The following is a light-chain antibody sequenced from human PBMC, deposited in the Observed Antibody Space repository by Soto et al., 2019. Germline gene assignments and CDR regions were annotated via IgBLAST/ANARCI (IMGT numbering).Light chain of an antibody. J-gene: IGKJ1*01. Sequence: DIPMTQSPSTLSASIGDRVTITCRASQSVTKWLAWYQQKAGKAPKLMISDATTLESGVPSRFSGSGSGTEFTLTISSLQPDDFATYYCHQYDSYSPPWTFGQGTRVEI. CDR1: QSVTKW. CDR3: HQYDSYSPPWT. CDR2: DAT. V-gene: IGKV1-5*01.